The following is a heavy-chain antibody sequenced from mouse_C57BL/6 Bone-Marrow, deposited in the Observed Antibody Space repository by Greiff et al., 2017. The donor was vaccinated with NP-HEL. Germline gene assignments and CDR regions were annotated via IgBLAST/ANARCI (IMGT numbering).Heavy chain of an antibody. J-gene: IGHJ2*01. D-gene: IGHD1-1*01. CDR3: ARSRGITTVVGDY. V-gene: IGHV1-69*01. Sequence: QVQLQQPGAELVMPGASVKLSCKASGYTFTSYWMHWVKQRPGQGLEWIGEIDPSDSYTNYNQKFKGKSTLTVDKSSSTAYMQLSSRTSEDSAVYYCARSRGITTVVGDYWGQGTTLTVSS. CDR2: IDPSDSYT. CDR1: GYTFTSYW.